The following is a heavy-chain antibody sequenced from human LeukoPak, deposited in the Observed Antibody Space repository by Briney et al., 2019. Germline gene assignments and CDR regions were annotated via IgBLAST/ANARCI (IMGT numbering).Heavy chain of an antibody. CDR2: IKQDGSET. D-gene: IGHD6-19*01. V-gene: IGHV3-7*01. Sequence: PGGSLRLSCAASRFTLSNYWMSWVRQAPGKGLEWVANIKQDGSETYYVDSVKGRFTISRDNAKNSLSLQMNGLRAEDTAVYYCARQRGSGCLDYWGQGTLVTVSS. CDR1: RFTLSNYW. CDR3: ARQRGSGCLDY. J-gene: IGHJ4*02.